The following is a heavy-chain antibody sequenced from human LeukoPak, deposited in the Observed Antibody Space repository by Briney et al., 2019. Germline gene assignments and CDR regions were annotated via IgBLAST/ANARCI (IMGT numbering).Heavy chain of an antibody. CDR1: GYTFTSYG. Sequence: GASVKVSCKASGYTFTSYGISWVRQAPGQGLEWMGWISAYNGNTNYAQKLQGRVTMTTDTSTSTAYMELRSLRSDDTAVYYCARDVGWLQWTHYFDYWGQGTLVTVSS. D-gene: IGHD5-24*01. CDR3: ARDVGWLQWTHYFDY. V-gene: IGHV1-18*01. CDR2: ISAYNGNT. J-gene: IGHJ4*02.